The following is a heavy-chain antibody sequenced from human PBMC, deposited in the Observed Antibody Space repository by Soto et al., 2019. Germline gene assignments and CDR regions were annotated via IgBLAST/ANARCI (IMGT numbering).Heavy chain of an antibody. V-gene: IGHV3-15*01. CDR1: GFTFSEAW. J-gene: IGHJ4*02. CDR2: IKSKTDGGTT. Sequence: EVQLVESGGGLVKPGGSLRLSCAASGFTFSEAWMSWVRQAPGKGLEWVGRIKSKTDGGTTVYAAPVKGRVTISRDDSNNTLYLQMNSLKTEDTGFYYCTPGGRYWGQGPLVTVSS. CDR3: TPGGRY.